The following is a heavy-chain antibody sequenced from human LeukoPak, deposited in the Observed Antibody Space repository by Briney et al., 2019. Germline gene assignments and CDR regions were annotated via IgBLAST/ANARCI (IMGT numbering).Heavy chain of an antibody. CDR2: IWYDGSSK. CDR3: ARGGYCSSTSCYPGLDV. D-gene: IGHD2-2*01. Sequence: PGGSLRLSCAASGFTFSTFGMHWVRQAPGKGLGWGALIWYDGSSKYYPDSVKGRFTISRDNSKNTLYLQMNSLRAEDTAVYYCARGGYCSSTSCYPGLDVWGQGTTVTVSS. CDR1: GFTFSTFG. V-gene: IGHV3-33*01. J-gene: IGHJ6*02.